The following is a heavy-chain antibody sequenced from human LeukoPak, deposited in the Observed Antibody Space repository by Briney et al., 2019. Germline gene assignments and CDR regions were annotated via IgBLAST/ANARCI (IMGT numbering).Heavy chain of an antibody. CDR3: AKDHTPYYDILTGYYSYYFDY. V-gene: IGHV3-9*01. J-gene: IGHJ4*02. Sequence: PGRSLRLSCAASGFTFDDYAMHWVRQAPGKGLEWVSGISWNSGSIGYADSVKGRFTISRDNAKNSLYLQMNSLRAEDTALYYCAKDHTPYYDILTGYYSYYFDYWGQGTLVTVSS. CDR2: ISWNSGSI. D-gene: IGHD3-9*01. CDR1: GFTFDDYA.